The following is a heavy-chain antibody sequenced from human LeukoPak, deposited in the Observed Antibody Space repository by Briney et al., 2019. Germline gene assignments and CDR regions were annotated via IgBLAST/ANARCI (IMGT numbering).Heavy chain of an antibody. J-gene: IGHJ3*02. Sequence: SETLSLTCTVSGGSISSGSYYCSWIRQPAGKGLEWIGRIYTSGSTNYNPSLKSRVTISVDTSKNQFSLKLSSVTAADTAVYYCARELDWGAVNDAFDIWGQGTMVTVSS. CDR1: GGSISSGSYY. V-gene: IGHV4-61*02. CDR2: IYTSGST. D-gene: IGHD3/OR15-3a*01. CDR3: ARELDWGAVNDAFDI.